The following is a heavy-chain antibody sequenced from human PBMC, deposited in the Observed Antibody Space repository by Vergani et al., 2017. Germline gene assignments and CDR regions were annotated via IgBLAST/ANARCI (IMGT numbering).Heavy chain of an antibody. V-gene: IGHV3-30*02. Sequence: QVQLVESGGGVVQRGGSLRLSCATSGFTLSNYDMQWIRQGPGKGLEFVAFIQFDGSNQYYADSVKGRFTLSRDFSKNTLDLQMNILRTDDTATYYCAKHFRGWGIDYWGQGTQVIVSS. D-gene: IGHD3-16*01. CDR2: IQFDGSNQ. CDR1: GFTLSNYD. J-gene: IGHJ4*02. CDR3: AKHFRGWGIDY.